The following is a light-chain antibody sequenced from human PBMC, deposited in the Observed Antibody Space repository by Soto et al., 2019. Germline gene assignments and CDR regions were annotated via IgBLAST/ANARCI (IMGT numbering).Light chain of an antibody. V-gene: IGKV3-20*01. CDR3: QQYGSSTGT. CDR1: QSVSSSH. J-gene: IGKJ1*01. CDR2: GPS. Sequence: ESVLTQSPGTLSLSPGERATLSCRASQSVSSSHLAWYQQKPGQAPRLLIYGPSNRATGIPDRFSGSGSGTDFTLTIDRFEPEDFAVYYCQQYGSSTGTLGPGTKVDIK.